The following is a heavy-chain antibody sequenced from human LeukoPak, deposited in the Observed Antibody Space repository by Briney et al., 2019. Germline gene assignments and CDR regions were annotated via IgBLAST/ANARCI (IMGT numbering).Heavy chain of an antibody. J-gene: IGHJ4*02. V-gene: IGHV1-18*01. CDR1: GYTFTSYG. CDR3: ARVWVSRDYGDGSVDY. CDR2: ISAYNGNT. Sequence: ASVKVSCKASGYTFTSYGISWVRQAPGHGLEWMGWISAYNGNTNYAQKLQGRVTMTTDTSTSTAYMELRSLRSDDTAVYYCARVWVSRDYGDGSVDYWGQGTLVTVSS. D-gene: IGHD4-17*01.